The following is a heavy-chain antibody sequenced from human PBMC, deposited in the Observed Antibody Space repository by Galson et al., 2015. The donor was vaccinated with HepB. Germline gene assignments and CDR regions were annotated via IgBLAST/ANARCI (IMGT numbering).Heavy chain of an antibody. J-gene: IGHJ6*02. CDR3: ARDRRGFCSGGSCHGNYYYGMDV. CDR1: GFIVSSNY. CDR2: IYDGGST. V-gene: IGHV3-53*01. D-gene: IGHD2-15*01. Sequence: SLRLSCATSGFIVSSNYMSWVRQAPGKGLEWVSVIYDGGSTYYADSVKGRFTISRDNSKNTLYLQMNSLRAEDTAVYYCARDRRGFCSGGSCHGNYYYGMDVWGQGTTVTVSS.